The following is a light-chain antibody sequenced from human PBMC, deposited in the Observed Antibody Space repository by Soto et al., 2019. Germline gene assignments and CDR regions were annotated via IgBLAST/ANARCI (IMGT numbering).Light chain of an antibody. CDR2: DVS. CDR3: SSYTSRSTLV. J-gene: IGLJ2*01. CDR1: SSDVGGYNY. Sequence: QSVLTQPASVSGSPGQSITISCTGTSSDVGGYNYVSWYQQHPGKAPKLMIYDVSNRPSGVSNRFSGSKSGNTASLTISGLQAEAGADYYCSSYTSRSTLVFGGGTKLTVL. V-gene: IGLV2-14*01.